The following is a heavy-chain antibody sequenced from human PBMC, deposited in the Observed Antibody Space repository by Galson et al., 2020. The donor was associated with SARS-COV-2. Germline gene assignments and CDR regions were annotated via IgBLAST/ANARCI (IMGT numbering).Heavy chain of an antibody. D-gene: IGHD1-1*01. CDR2: IYDSGKT. CDR3: ARDYNGPSGYFDS. V-gene: IGHV4-59*01. Sequence: SETLSLTFTVSGYSISNYYWSWIRQPPGKGLEWIGNIYDSGKTNYSPSLKSRVEISRDTSKNQFSLRLNSVTAADTAVYYCARDYNGPSGYFDSWGQGTLVIVSP. CDR1: GYSISNYY. J-gene: IGHJ4*02.